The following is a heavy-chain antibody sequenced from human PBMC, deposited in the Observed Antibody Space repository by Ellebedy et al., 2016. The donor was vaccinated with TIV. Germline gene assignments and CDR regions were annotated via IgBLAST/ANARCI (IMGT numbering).Heavy chain of an antibody. J-gene: IGHJ4*02. CDR1: GGSISSSDDY. CDR2: IHLSGNT. CDR3: ARDSLGVVPAAMPADY. D-gene: IGHD2-2*01. Sequence: SETLSLTCTVSGGSISSSDDYWGWIRQPPGKGLEWIGSIHLSGNTYYSASLMSRVTISVDTSKNQLSLRLSSVTAADTAVYYCARDSLGVVPAAMPADYWGQGTLVTVSS. V-gene: IGHV4-39*07.